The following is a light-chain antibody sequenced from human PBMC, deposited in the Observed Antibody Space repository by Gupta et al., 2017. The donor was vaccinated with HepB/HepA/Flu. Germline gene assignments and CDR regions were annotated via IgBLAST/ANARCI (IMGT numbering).Light chain of an antibody. V-gene: IGLV1-44*01. J-gene: IGLJ2*01. CDR3: AAWDDSLNGPV. CDR1: SSNIGSNT. CDR2: SNN. Sequence: QSVLTQPPQASGTPGQRVPIPCSGSSSNIGSNTVNWYQQLPGTAPKLLIYSNNQRPSGVPDRFSGSKSGTSASLAISGLQSEDEADYYCAAWDDSLNGPVFGGGTKLTVL.